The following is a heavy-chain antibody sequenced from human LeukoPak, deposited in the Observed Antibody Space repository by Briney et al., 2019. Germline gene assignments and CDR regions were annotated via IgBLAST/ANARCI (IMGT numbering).Heavy chain of an antibody. D-gene: IGHD2-2*01. J-gene: IGHJ4*02. V-gene: IGHV3-21*01. CDR1: GFIFDSYA. Sequence: GASLRLSCAASGFIFDSYAMSWVRQAPGKGLEWVSSISSSSSYIYYADSVKGRFTISRDNAKNSLYLQMNSLRAEDTAVYYCARALIVVVPAAIGYWGQGTLVTVSS. CDR3: ARALIVVVPAAIGY. CDR2: ISSSSSYI.